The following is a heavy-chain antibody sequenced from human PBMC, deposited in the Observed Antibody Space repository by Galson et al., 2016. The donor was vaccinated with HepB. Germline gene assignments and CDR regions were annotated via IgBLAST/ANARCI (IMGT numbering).Heavy chain of an antibody. CDR1: GFSFSSYS. CDR2: ISSTGQTI. CDR3: ARAYYDFWSGFPG. V-gene: IGHV3-48*01. Sequence: SLSLSCAASGFSFSSYSMDWVRQAPGKGLEWLALISSTGQTIRYADSVKGRFTISRDNSKSTQYLQMNSLRVEDTAMYYCARAYYDFWSGFPGGGQGTLVTVSS. J-gene: IGHJ4*02. D-gene: IGHD3-3*01.